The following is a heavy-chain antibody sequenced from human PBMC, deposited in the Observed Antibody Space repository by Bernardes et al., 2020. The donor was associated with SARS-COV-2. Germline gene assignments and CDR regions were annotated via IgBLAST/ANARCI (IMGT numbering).Heavy chain of an antibody. D-gene: IGHD6-13*01. Sequence: SMKVSCKASGGTFSSYAISWVRQAPGQGLEWMGGIIPIFGTANYAQKFQGRVTITADESTSTAYMELSSLSSVDTAVYYCARSLTIAASGPHFDYWGQGNLVTVSS. CDR3: ARSLTIAASGPHFDY. CDR1: GGTFSSYA. CDR2: IIPIFGTA. J-gene: IGHJ4*02. V-gene: IGHV1-69*13.